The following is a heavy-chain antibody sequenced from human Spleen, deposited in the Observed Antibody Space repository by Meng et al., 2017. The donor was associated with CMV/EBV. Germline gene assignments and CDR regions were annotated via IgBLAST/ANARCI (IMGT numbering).Heavy chain of an antibody. CDR1: DYTFTSYG. CDR3: ATDIVVVPAAGSAVDY. J-gene: IGHJ4*02. CDR2: ISGYNGDT. V-gene: IGHV1-18*01. Sequence: SDYTFTSYGITWVRRAPGQGLEWMGWISGYNGDTNCAQKLQGRVTMTTDTSTSTAYMELRSLISDDTAIYYCATDIVVVPAAGSAVDYWGQGTLVTVSS. D-gene: IGHD2-15*01.